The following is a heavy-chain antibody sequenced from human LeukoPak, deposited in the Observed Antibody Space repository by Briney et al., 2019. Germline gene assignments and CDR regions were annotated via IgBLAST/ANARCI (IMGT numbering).Heavy chain of an antibody. CDR2: INYYGKT. V-gene: IGHV4-39*07. CDR3: ARGRQYYYGSGSYYSNTGFDY. CDR1: GNSISSSSYY. Sequence: SETLSLTCTVSGNSISSSSYYWVWIRQPPGKGLEWIGSINYYGKTYYNPSLKSRVTISVDTSKNQFSLKLSSVTAADTAVYYCARGRQYYYGSGSYYSNTGFDYWGQGTLVTVSS. D-gene: IGHD3-10*01. J-gene: IGHJ4*02.